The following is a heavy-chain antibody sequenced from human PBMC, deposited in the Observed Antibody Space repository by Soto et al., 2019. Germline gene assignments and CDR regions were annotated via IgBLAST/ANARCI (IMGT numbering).Heavy chain of an antibody. V-gene: IGHV1-2*02. CDR2: INPNTGGT. CDR1: GYTFTDYN. CDR3: ARVHDLSGPTYF. Sequence: QVRLVQTGAEVKKPGASVKVSCKTSGYTFTDYNMHWVRKAPGQGLEGMGCINPNTGGTNYAQKFLRSFTTTSETAERTTEVELSSALSYDTAAYKCARVHDLSGPTYF. J-gene: IGHJ1*01. D-gene: IGHD5-12*01.